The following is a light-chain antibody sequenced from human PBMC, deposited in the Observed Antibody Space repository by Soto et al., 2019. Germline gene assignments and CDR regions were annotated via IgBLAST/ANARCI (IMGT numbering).Light chain of an antibody. CDR1: QSVSSY. V-gene: IGKV3D-7*01. CDR3: QQDYNLPPWT. J-gene: IGKJ1*01. Sequence: ESVLTQSPATLSLSPGERATVSCRASQSVSSYLAWYQQKPGQAPRLLIYGASTRATGITARFSGSGSGTDFTLTISSLQPEDFAVYYCQQDYNLPPWTFGQGTKVDIK. CDR2: GAS.